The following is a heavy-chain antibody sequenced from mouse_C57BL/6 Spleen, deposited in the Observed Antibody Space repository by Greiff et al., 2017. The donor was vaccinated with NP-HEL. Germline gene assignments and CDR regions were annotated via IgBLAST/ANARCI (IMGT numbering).Heavy chain of an antibody. Sequence: VQLQQSGAELMKPGASVKLSCKATGYTFTGYWIEWVKQRPGHGLEWIGEILPGSGSTNYNEKFKGKATFTADTSSNTAYMQLSSLTTEDSAIYYCARGGLIITTVPYYFDYWGQGTTLTVSS. D-gene: IGHD1-1*01. J-gene: IGHJ2*01. CDR1: GYTFTGYW. V-gene: IGHV1-9*01. CDR3: ARGGLIITTVPYYFDY. CDR2: ILPGSGST.